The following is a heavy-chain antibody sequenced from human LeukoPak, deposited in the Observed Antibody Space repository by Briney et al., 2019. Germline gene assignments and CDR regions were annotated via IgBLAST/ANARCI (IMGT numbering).Heavy chain of an antibody. CDR2: ISAYNGNT. Sequence: ASVKVSCKASGYTFTDYFLHWVRQAPGQGLEWMGWISAYNGNTNYAQKLQGRVTMTTDTSTSTAYMELRSLRSDDTAVYYCASSETDYYYYYYMDVWGKGTTVTVSS. CDR1: GYTFTDYF. D-gene: IGHD1-14*01. CDR3: ASSETDYYYYYYMDV. V-gene: IGHV1-18*04. J-gene: IGHJ6*03.